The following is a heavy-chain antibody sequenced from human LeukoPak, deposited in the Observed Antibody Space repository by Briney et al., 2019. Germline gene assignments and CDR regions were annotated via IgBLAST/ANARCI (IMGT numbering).Heavy chain of an antibody. J-gene: IGHJ3*02. CDR1: GGSISSYY. CDR3: ARGRAYCGGDCPYAFDI. Sequence: SETLSLTCTVSGGSISSYYWSWIRQPAGKGLEWIGRIYTSGSTNYNPSLKSRVTMSVDTSKNQFSLKLSSVTAADTAVYYCARGRAYCGGDCPYAFDIWGQGTMVTVPS. CDR2: IYTSGST. D-gene: IGHD2-21*02. V-gene: IGHV4-4*07.